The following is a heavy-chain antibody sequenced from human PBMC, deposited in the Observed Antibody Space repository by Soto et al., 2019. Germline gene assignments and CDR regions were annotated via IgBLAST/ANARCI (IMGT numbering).Heavy chain of an antibody. V-gene: IGHV3-48*01. J-gene: IGHJ4*02. D-gene: IGHD3-10*01. CDR1: GFSFSGYN. CDR2: ISSSSSTI. Sequence: EVQLVESGGGLLQPGGSLRLSCAASGFSFSGYNMNWVRQAPGKGLEWVSYISSSSSTIYYADYVKGRFTISRDNAKKSLHLQMNSLRAEDTAVYYCARVRNYGSGSYIDYWGQGTLVTVSS. CDR3: ARVRNYGSGSYIDY.